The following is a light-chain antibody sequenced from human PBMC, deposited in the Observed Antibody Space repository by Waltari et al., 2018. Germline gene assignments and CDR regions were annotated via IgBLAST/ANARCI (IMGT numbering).Light chain of an antibody. V-gene: IGLV2-14*03. CDR3: SSYTTSGTLI. CDR1: ISDVGAYNY. Sequence: QSALTQPASVSGSPGQSITLSCTGTISDVGAYNYVSWSQQHPGKPPQLILYAVTKRPDGVSNGCCGSKAGTTASLTISGLQAEDEADFYCSSYTTSGTLIFGGGTKLTVL. J-gene: IGLJ2*01. CDR2: AVT.